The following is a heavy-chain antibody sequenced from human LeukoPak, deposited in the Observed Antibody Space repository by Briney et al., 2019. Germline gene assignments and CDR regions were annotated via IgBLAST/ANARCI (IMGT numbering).Heavy chain of an antibody. Sequence: GGSLRLSCATSGFTFSSYWLSGFRQAPGKGLEWVANIKQDGSEKNYVDSVKGRFTISRDNAKNSLYLQMNSLRAEDTAVYYCYCAVEDYWGQGTLVTVSS. CDR3: YCAVEDY. CDR2: IKQDGSEK. D-gene: IGHD2-15*01. V-gene: IGHV3-7*01. J-gene: IGHJ4*02. CDR1: GFTFSSYW.